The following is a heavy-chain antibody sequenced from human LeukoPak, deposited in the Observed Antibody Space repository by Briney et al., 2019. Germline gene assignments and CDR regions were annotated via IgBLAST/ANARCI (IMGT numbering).Heavy chain of an antibody. CDR2: INPNSGGT. J-gene: IGHJ4*02. D-gene: IGHD2-2*01. Sequence: ASEKVSCKASGYTFTGYYMHWVRQAPGQGIEGMGWINPNSGGTNYAQKFQGRVTMTRDTSISTAYMELSRLRSDDTAAYYCARGPPYCSSTSCRFFDYWGQGTLVTVSS. V-gene: IGHV1-2*02. CDR3: ARGPPYCSSTSCRFFDY. CDR1: GYTFTGYY.